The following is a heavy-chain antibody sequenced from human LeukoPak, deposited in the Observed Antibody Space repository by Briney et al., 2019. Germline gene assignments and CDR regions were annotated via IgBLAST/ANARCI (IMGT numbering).Heavy chain of an antibody. CDR3: AKPPYSYSGSEYYYYYYMGV. V-gene: IGHV3-23*01. D-gene: IGHD5-12*01. J-gene: IGHJ6*03. CDR2: ISGSGSST. Sequence: PGGSLRLSCAVSGFTFSNYGMSWVRQAPGKGLEWVSAISGSGSSTYYADSVRGRFTISRDNPKNTLYLQMSSLRAEDTAVYYCAKPPYSYSGSEYYYYYYMGVWGKGTTVTISS. CDR1: GFTFSNYG.